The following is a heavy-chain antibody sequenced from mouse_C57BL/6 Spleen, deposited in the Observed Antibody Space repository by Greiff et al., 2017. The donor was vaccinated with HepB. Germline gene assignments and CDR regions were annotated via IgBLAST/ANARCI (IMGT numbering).Heavy chain of an antibody. D-gene: IGHD4-1*02. J-gene: IGHJ2*01. CDR2: IYPGSGST. CDR3: ARDQLGRGFDY. Sequence: QVHVKQPGAELVKPGASVKMSCKASGYTFTSYWITWVKQRPGQGLEWIGDIYPGSGSTNYNEKFKSKATLTVDTSSSTAYMQLSSLTSEDSAVYYCARDQLGRGFDYWGQGTTLTVSS. CDR1: GYTFTSYW. V-gene: IGHV1-55*01.